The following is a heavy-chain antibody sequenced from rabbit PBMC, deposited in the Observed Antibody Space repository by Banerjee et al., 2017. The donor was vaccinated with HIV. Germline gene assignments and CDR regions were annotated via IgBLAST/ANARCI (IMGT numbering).Heavy chain of an antibody. D-gene: IGHD6-1*01. Sequence: QSLEESGGDLVKPGASLTLTCTASGFSFSSSYWICWVRQAPGKGLEWIACIYGGSSGTTDYASWAKGRFAISKTSSTTVTLQMTGLTAADTATYFCARDQYTYGYAGYAYATDYYFNLWGPGTLVTVS. CDR1: GFSFSSSYW. CDR3: ARDQYTYGYAGYAYATDYYFNL. CDR2: IYGGSSGTT. V-gene: IGHV1S40*01. J-gene: IGHJ4*01.